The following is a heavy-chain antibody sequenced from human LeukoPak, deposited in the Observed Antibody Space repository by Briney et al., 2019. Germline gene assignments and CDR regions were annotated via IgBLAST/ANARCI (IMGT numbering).Heavy chain of an antibody. CDR2: ISVSGST. CDR1: GFTFRSYA. CDR3: AKPAPHNTDYYYGVHFDY. V-gene: IGHV3-23*01. Sequence: GGSLRLSCAASGFTFRSYAMSWVRQAPGKGLEWVSGISVSGSTYYADSAKGRFTISRDNSKNTLYLQMNSLRAEDTAVYYCAKPAPHNTDYYYGVHFDYWGQGTLVTVSS. J-gene: IGHJ4*02. D-gene: IGHD3-22*01.